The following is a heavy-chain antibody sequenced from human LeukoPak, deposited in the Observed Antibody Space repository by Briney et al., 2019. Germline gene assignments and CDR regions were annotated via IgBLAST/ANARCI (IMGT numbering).Heavy chain of an antibody. D-gene: IGHD1-26*01. J-gene: IGHJ1*01. CDR2: IYYSGST. CDR3: ARVASGSYFPSVEYFQH. V-gene: IGHV4-30-4*08. CDR1: GGSISSGDYY. Sequence: SQTLSLTCTVSGGSISSGDYYWSWIRQPPGKGLEWIGYIYYSGSTYYNPSLKSRVTISVDTSKNQFSLKLSSVTAADTAVYYCARVASGSYFPSVEYFQHWGQGTLVTVSS.